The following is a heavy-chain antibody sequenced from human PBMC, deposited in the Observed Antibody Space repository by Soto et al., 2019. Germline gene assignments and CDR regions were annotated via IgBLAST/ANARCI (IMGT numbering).Heavy chain of an antibody. CDR1: GGTFSSDT. CDR2: IIPILGIA. J-gene: IGHJ6*02. D-gene: IGHD6-19*01. V-gene: IGHV1-69*02. CDR3: ARGRSGWYFSYYGMDV. Sequence: SVKVSCKASGGTFSSDTISWVRQAPGQGLEWMGRIIPILGIANYAQKFQGRVTITADKSTSTAYMELSSLRSEDTAVYYCARGRSGWYFSYYGMDVWGQGTTVTVSS.